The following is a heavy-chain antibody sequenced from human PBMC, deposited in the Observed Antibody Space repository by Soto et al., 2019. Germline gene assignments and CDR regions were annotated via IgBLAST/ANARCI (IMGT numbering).Heavy chain of an antibody. Sequence: GGSLRLSCAASGFTFSSYAKSWVRQARGKGLECVSAISGSGGSTYYADSVKGRFTISRDNSKNTLYLQMNSLRAEDTAVYYCAKAQYGDNFDYWGQGTLVTVSS. CDR3: AKAQYGDNFDY. D-gene: IGHD4-17*01. J-gene: IGHJ4*02. CDR2: ISGSGGST. V-gene: IGHV3-23*01. CDR1: GFTFSSYA.